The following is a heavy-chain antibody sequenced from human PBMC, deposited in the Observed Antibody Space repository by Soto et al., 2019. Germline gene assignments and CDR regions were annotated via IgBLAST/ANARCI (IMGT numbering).Heavy chain of an antibody. CDR2: IYYSGST. V-gene: IGHV4-59*01. D-gene: IGHD2-15*01. CDR3: ARGGGYCSGGSCYSFSPFDY. J-gene: IGHJ4*02. CDR1: GGSISSYY. Sequence: SETLSLTCTVSGGSISSYYWSWIRQPPGKGLEWIGYIYYSGSTNYNPSLKNRVTISVDTSKNQFSLKLSSVTAADTAVYYCARGGGYCSGGSCYSFSPFDYWGQGTLVTVSS.